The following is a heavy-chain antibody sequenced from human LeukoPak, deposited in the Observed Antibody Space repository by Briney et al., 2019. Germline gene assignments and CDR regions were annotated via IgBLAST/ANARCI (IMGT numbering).Heavy chain of an antibody. Sequence: GGSLRLSCAASGFTFSSYSMNWVRQAPGQGLEWVSCISSSIITIYYADSVQGRFTISRDNAKNSLYLQMNSLRDEDTAVYYCASEIAAASTRDYWGQGTLVTVSS. D-gene: IGHD6-13*01. CDR3: ASEIAAASTRDY. J-gene: IGHJ4*02. CDR1: GFTFSSYS. CDR2: ISSSIITI. V-gene: IGHV3-48*02.